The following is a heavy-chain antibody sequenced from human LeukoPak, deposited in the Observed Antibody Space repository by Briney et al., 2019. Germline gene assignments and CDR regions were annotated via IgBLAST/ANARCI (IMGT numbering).Heavy chain of an antibody. Sequence: GGSLRLSCAASGITFSTYWMSWVRQAPGKGLEWVANINQDGSEKYYVDSVKGRFTISRDNAKNSLYLQMNSLRAEDTAVYYCAELGITMIGGVWGKGTTVTISS. CDR3: AELGITMIGGV. CDR2: INQDGSEK. CDR1: GITFSTYW. D-gene: IGHD3-10*02. J-gene: IGHJ6*04. V-gene: IGHV3-7*01.